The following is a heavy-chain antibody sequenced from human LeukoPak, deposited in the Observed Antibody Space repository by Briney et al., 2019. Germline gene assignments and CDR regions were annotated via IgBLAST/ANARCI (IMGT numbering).Heavy chain of an antibody. CDR1: GFTFSSYS. CDR3: ARNSGYSYGLLAFDI. CDR2: ISSSSYI. D-gene: IGHD5-18*01. V-gene: IGHV3-21*01. Sequence: GGSLRLSCAASGFTFSSYSMNWVRQAPGKGLEWVSSISSSSYIYYADSVKGRFTISRDNAKNSLYLQMSSLRAEDTAVYYCARNSGYSYGLLAFDIWGQGTMVTVSS. J-gene: IGHJ3*02.